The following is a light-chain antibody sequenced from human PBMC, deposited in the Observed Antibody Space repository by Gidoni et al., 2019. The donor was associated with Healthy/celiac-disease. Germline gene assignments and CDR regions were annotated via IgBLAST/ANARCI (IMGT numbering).Light chain of an antibody. V-gene: IGKV3-15*01. J-gene: IGKJ1*01. Sequence: EIVMTQSPATLSGSPGERATLPCRASQSVSSNLAWYQQKPGQAPRLLIYGASTRATGNPARFSGSGSGTEFTLTISSLQSEDFAVYYCQQYNNWPPWTFGQGTKVEIK. CDR2: GAS. CDR1: QSVSSN. CDR3: QQYNNWPPWT.